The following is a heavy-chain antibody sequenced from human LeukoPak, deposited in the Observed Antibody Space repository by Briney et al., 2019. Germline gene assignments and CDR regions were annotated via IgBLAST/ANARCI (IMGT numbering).Heavy chain of an antibody. J-gene: IGHJ4*02. CDR3: ARNSRVASTSGLNY. V-gene: IGHV1-69*13. Sequence: SVKVSCKASGYTFTSYDINWVRQAPGQGLEWMGEITPIFGSANYAQRFQGRVTITADESTSTVYMELSSLRSDDTALYYCARNSRVASTSGLNYWGQGTLVTVSS. D-gene: IGHD4-23*01. CDR2: ITPIFGSA. CDR1: GYTFTSYD.